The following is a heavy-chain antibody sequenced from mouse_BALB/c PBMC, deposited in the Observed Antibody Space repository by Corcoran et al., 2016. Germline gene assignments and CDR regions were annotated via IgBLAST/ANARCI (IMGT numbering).Heavy chain of an antibody. CDR3: ARLHYYGLFAY. CDR2: INPDSSTI. D-gene: IGHD1-1*01. CDR1: GFAFSRCW. V-gene: IGHV4-1*02. J-gene: IGHJ3*01. Sequence: EVKLLEPGGGLVQPGGSLKLSCAASGFAFSRCWMSWVRQAPGKGLEWIGEINPDSSTINYTPSLKDKFIISRDNAKNTLDLQMSKVRSEDTALYYCARLHYYGLFAYWGQGTLVTVSA.